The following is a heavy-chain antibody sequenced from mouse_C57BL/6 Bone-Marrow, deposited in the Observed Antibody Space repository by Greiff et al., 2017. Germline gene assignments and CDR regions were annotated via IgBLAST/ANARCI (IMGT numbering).Heavy chain of an antibody. D-gene: IGHD3-1*01. V-gene: IGHV14-4*01. CDR3: TTSGLYFDY. Sequence: VQLQQSGAELVRPGASVKLSCTASGFNIKDDYMHWVKQRPEQGLEWIGWIDPENGDTEYASKFQGKATITEDTSSNTAYLQLSSLTSEDTAVYYCTTSGLYFDYWGQGTTLTVSS. CDR2: IDPENGDT. J-gene: IGHJ2*01. CDR1: GFNIKDDY.